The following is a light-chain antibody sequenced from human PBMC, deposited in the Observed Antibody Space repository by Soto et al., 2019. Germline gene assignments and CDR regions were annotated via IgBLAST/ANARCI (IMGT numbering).Light chain of an antibody. V-gene: IGLV2-14*01. CDR3: TSKTSGTTYV. CDR1: SSDVGAFNY. Sequence: QSALTQPASVSGSLGQSITISCTGTSSDVGAFNYVSWYQQHPGKVPKLMIYEVTNRPSGGSHRFSGSKSGNMAYLPISGLQAEDEADYYCTSKTSGTTYVFGTGTKLTVL. CDR2: EVT. J-gene: IGLJ1*01.